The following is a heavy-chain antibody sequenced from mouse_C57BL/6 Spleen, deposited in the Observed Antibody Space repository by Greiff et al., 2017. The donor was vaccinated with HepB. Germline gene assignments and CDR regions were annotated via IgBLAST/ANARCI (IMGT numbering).Heavy chain of an antibody. D-gene: IGHD1-1*01. CDR3: ASRDYYGSRGTY. J-gene: IGHJ3*01. Sequence: EVQLQQSGPELVKPGASVKIPCKASGYTFTDYNMDWVKQSHGKSLEWIGDINPNNGGTIYNQKFKGKATLTVDKSSSTAYMELRSLTSEDTAVYYCASRDYYGSRGTYWGQGTLVTVSA. CDR1: GYTFTDYN. CDR2: INPNNGGT. V-gene: IGHV1-18*01.